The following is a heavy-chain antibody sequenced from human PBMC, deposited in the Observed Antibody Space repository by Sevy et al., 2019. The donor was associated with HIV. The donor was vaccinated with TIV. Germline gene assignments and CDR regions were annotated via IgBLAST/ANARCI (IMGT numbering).Heavy chain of an antibody. CDR1: GYSVSSGYF. CDR2: IYHSGNT. D-gene: IGHD2-15*01. CDR3: ARARGVAAPVDIDS. J-gene: IGHJ4*02. Sequence: SETLTLTCAVSGYSVSSGYFWGWIRQPPGKGLEWIGNIYHSGNTYYNPSLKSRVTFSVDTSKNQFSLKLSSVTAADTAVYYCARARGVAAPVDIDSWGQGIMVTVSS. V-gene: IGHV4-38-2*01.